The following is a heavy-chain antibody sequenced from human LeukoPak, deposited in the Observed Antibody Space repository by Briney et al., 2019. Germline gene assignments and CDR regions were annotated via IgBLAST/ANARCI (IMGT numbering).Heavy chain of an antibody. D-gene: IGHD3-10*01. CDR1: GFTYSSYG. J-gene: IGHJ4*02. CDR3: AKVLPGSGSGNDY. CDR2: IRYDGSDK. V-gene: IGHV3-30*02. Sequence: GGSLRLSCAASGFTYSSYGMHWVRKAPGTGLAWVAFIRYDGSDKYYADSVTGRFTISRDNSKNTLYLQMNSLRAEDTAVYYCAKVLPGSGSGNDYWGQGTLVTVSS.